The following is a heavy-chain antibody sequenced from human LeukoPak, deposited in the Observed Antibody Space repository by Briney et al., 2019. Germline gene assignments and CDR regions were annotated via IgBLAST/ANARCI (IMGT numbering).Heavy chain of an antibody. V-gene: IGHV4-30-2*01. CDR3: ARVGSSSSWEGYYYMDV. J-gene: IGHJ6*03. CDR1: GGSISSGGYY. CDR2: IYHSGST. Sequence: SETLSLTCTVSGGSISSGGYYWSWIRQPPGKGLEWIGNIYHSGSTYYNPSLKSRVTISVDRSKNQFSLKLSSVTAADTAVYYCARVGSSSSWEGYYYMDVWGKGTTVTVSS. D-gene: IGHD6-13*01.